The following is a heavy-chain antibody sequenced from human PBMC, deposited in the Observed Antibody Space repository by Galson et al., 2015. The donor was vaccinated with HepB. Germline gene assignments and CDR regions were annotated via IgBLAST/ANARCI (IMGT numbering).Heavy chain of an antibody. J-gene: IGHJ6*02. V-gene: IGHV3-7*03. CDR2: IKQDGSEK. CDR3: ARVPAYSSGWYEYYGMDV. Sequence: SLRLSCAASGFTFSSYWMSWVRQASGKGLEWVANIKQDGSEKYYVDSVKGRFTISRDNARNSLYLQMNSLRAEDTAVYYCARVPAYSSGWYEYYGMDVWGQGTTVTVSS. D-gene: IGHD6-19*01. CDR1: GFTFSSYW.